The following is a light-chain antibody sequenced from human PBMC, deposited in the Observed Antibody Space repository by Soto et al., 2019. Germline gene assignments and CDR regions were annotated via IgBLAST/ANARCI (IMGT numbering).Light chain of an antibody. CDR2: LEGSGSY. J-gene: IGLJ3*02. CDR3: ETWDSNILWV. CDR1: SGHSSYI. Sequence: QSVLTQSSSASASLGSSVKLTCTLSSGHSSYIIAWHQQQPGKAPRYLMKLEGSGSYNKGSGVPDRFSGSSSGADRYLTISNLQSEDEADYYCETWDSNILWVFGGGTKLTVL. V-gene: IGLV4-60*03.